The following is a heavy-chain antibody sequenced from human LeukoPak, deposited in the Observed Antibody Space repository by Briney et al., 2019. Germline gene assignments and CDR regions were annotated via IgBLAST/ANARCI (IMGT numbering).Heavy chain of an antibody. V-gene: IGHV1-24*01. CDR3: ATAGGSGWYRDDAFDI. CDR2: FDPEDGET. CDR1: GYTLTELS. Sequence: GASVKVSCKVSGYTLTELSMHWVRQAPGKGLEWMGGFDPEDGETIYAQKFQGRVTMTEDTSIDTAYMELSSLRSEDTAVYYCATAGGSGWYRDDAFDIWGQGTMVTVSS. J-gene: IGHJ3*02. D-gene: IGHD6-19*01.